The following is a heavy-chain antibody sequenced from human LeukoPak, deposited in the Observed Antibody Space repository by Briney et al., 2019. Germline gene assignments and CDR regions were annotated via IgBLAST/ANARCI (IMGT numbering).Heavy chain of an antibody. D-gene: IGHD1-26*01. CDR1: GGSFRGYY. Sequence: SETLSLTCAVYGGSFRGYYWSWIRQPPGKGREWIGEINHSGSTNYNPSLKSRVTISVDTSKNQYSLKLSSVTAADTAVYYCARTPYSGSHFDYWGQGTLVTVSS. V-gene: IGHV4-34*01. CDR3: ARTPYSGSHFDY. J-gene: IGHJ4*02. CDR2: INHSGST.